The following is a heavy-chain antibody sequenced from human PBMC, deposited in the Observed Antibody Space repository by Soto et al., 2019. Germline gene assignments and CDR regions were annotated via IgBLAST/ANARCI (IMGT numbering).Heavy chain of an antibody. CDR3: AREPVYSSRWYYFDY. J-gene: IGHJ4*02. V-gene: IGHV1-69*01. CDR2: IIPIFGTA. Sequence: QVQLVQSGAEVKKPGSSVKVSCKASGGTFSSYAISWVRQAPGQGLEWMGGIIPIFGTANYAQKFHGRVTITADESTSTAYMELSSLRSEDTAVYYCAREPVYSSRWYYFDYWGKGTLVTVSS. CDR1: GGTFSSYA. D-gene: IGHD6-13*01.